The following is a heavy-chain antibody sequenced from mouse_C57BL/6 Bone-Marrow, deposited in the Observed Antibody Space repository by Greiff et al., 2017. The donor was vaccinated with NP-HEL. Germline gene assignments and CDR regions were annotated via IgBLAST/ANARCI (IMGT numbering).Heavy chain of an antibody. V-gene: IGHV1-4*01. D-gene: IGHD2-13*01. Sequence: QVQLQQSGAELARPGASVKMSCKASGYTFTSYTMHWVKQRPGKGLEWIGYINPSSGYTKYNQKFKDKATLTADKSSITAYMQLSSLTSEDSAVYYCARRGCDWYFDYWGQGTTLTVSS. CDR3: ARRGCDWYFDY. J-gene: IGHJ2*01. CDR1: GYTFTSYT. CDR2: INPSSGYT.